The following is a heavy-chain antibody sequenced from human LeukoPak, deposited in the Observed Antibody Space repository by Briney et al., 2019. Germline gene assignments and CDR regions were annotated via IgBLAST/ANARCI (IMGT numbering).Heavy chain of an antibody. J-gene: IGHJ4*02. Sequence: SETLSLTCSVSGASISSHYWSWIRQPPGKGLEWIGYIHCSGSTNCNPSLKSRVTISLDTSKNQFSLKLTSVTAADTAVYYCSRAVIGFNIPGAYWGQGTLVTVSS. CDR3: SRAVIGFNIPGAY. CDR2: IHCSGST. V-gene: IGHV4-59*11. CDR1: GASISSHY. D-gene: IGHD2-21*01.